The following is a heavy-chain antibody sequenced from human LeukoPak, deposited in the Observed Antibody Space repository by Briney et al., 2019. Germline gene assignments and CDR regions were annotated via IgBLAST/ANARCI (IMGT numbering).Heavy chain of an antibody. Sequence: ASVKVSCKASGYTFTSYEINWVRQATGQGLEWMGWMNPNSGNTGYAQKFQGRVTITRNTSISTAYMELSSLRSEDTAVYYCARGVEYCSGGSCYPFDYWGQGTLVTVSS. CDR2: MNPNSGNT. J-gene: IGHJ4*02. V-gene: IGHV1-8*03. CDR1: GYTFTSYE. CDR3: ARGVEYCSGGSCYPFDY. D-gene: IGHD2-15*01.